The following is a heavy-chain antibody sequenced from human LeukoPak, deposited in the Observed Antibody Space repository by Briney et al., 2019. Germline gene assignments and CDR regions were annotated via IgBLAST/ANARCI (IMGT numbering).Heavy chain of an antibody. CDR2: INHSGST. V-gene: IGHV4-34*01. CDR3: ARAPDRIRFDP. Sequence: PSETLSLTCAVYGGSFSGYYWSWIRQPPGKGLEWIGEINHSGSTNYNPSLKSRVTISVDTSKNQFSLRLTSVTAADTAVYYCARAPDRIRFDPWGQGALVTVSS. CDR1: GGSFSGYY. J-gene: IGHJ5*02. D-gene: IGHD1-14*01.